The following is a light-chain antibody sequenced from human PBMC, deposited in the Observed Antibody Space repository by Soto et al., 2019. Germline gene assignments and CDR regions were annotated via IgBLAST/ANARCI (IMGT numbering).Light chain of an antibody. Sequence: QLVLTQSPSASASLGASVKLTCTLSSGHSSYAIAWHQQQPEKGPRNLMKLNSDGSHSKGDGIPDRFSGSSSGAERYLTISSLQSEDEADYYCQTWGSGTVVFGGGTNLTVL. J-gene: IGLJ2*01. CDR1: SGHSSYA. CDR2: LNSDGSH. V-gene: IGLV4-69*01. CDR3: QTWGSGTVV.